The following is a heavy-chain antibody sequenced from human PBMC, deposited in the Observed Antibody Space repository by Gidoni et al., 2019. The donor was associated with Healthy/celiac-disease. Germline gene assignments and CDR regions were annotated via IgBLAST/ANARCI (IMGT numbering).Heavy chain of an antibody. V-gene: IGHV3-23*01. CDR3: AKDWGLAAAGLYFDY. Sequence: FSSYAMSWVRQAPGKGLEWVSAISGSGGSTYYADSVKGRFTISRDNSKNTLYLQMNSLRAEDTAVYYCAKDWGLAAAGLYFDYWGQGTLVTVSS. D-gene: IGHD6-13*01. J-gene: IGHJ4*02. CDR1: FSSYA. CDR2: ISGSGGST.